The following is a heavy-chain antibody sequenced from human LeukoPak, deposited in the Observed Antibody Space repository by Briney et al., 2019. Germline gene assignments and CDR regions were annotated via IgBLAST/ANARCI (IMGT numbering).Heavy chain of an antibody. D-gene: IGHD3-10*01. CDR3: AREGFNFSMVRGVYYYYMDV. CDR2: ISSSGSTI. V-gene: IGHV3-48*03. Sequence: PGGSLRLSCAASGFTFSSYEMNWVRQAPGKGLEWVSYISSSGSTIYYADSVKGRFTISRDNAKNSLYLQMNSLRAEDTAVYYCAREGFNFSMVRGVYYYYMDVWGKGTTVTISS. J-gene: IGHJ6*03. CDR1: GFTFSSYE.